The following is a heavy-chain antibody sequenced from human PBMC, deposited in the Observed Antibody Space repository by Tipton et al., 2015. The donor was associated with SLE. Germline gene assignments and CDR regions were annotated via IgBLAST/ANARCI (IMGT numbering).Heavy chain of an antibody. J-gene: IGHJ5*02. CDR2: IETKADGGTT. CDR1: GFTFSSHW. V-gene: IGHV3-15*04. CDR3: ITVLRANWFDP. Sequence: SLRLSCAASGFTFSSHWMYWVRQAPGKGLEWVGRIETKADGGTTDYAAPVKGRFTISRDDSKNMVYLQMSSLKTEDTAVYYCITVLRANWFDPWGQGTLVTVSS.